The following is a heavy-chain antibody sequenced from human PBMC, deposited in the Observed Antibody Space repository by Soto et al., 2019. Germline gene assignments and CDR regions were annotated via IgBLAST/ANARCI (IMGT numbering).Heavy chain of an antibody. D-gene: IGHD2-15*01. CDR3: ARAPVGGSVGDYFDY. CDR1: GYTFTSYY. Sequence: ASVKVSCKASGYTFTSYYMHWVRQAPGQGLEWMGIINPSGGSTSYAQKFQGRVTMTRDTSTSTVYMGLSSLRSEDTAVYYCARAPVGGSVGDYFDYWGQGTLVTVS. V-gene: IGHV1-46*01. CDR2: INPSGGST. J-gene: IGHJ4*02.